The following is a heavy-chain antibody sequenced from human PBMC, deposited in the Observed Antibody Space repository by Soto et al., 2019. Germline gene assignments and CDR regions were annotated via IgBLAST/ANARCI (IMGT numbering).Heavy chain of an antibody. CDR3: ARRAAGTGYFDL. CDR2: IYYSGST. CDR1: GGSISSGGYY. Sequence: QVQLQESGPGLVKPSQTLSITCTVSGGSISSGGYYWSWIRQHPGKGLEWIGYIYYSGSTYYNPSLKSRVTISVDTSKNQFSLKLSSVTAADTAVYYCARRAAGTGYFDLWGRGTLVTVSS. D-gene: IGHD6-13*01. J-gene: IGHJ2*01. V-gene: IGHV4-31*03.